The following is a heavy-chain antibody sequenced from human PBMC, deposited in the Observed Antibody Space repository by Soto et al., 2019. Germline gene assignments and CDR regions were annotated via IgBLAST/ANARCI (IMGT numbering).Heavy chain of an antibody. CDR2: ISGSGGST. V-gene: IGHV3-23*01. CDR1: GFTFSSYA. D-gene: IGHD3-3*01. CDR3: AKISKNLEWLLGGYYYYGMDV. J-gene: IGHJ6*02. Sequence: GGSLRLSCAASGFTFSSYAMSWVRQAPGKGLEWVSAISGSGGSTYYADSVKGRFTISRDNSKNTLYLQMNSLRAEDTAVYYCAKISKNLEWLLGGYYYYGMDVWGQGTTVTVSS.